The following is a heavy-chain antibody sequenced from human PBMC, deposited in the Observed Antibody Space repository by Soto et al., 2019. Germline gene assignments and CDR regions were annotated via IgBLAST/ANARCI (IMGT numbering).Heavy chain of an antibody. J-gene: IGHJ4*02. V-gene: IGHV1-2*02. Sequence: ASVKVSCKASGYTFTSYYMHWVRQAPGQGLEWMGWINPNSGGTNYAQKFQGRVTMTRDTSISTAYMELSRLRSDDKAVYYCARSLVGALPFDYWGQGTLVTVS. CDR1: GYTFTSYY. CDR2: INPNSGGT. CDR3: ARSLVGALPFDY. D-gene: IGHD1-26*01.